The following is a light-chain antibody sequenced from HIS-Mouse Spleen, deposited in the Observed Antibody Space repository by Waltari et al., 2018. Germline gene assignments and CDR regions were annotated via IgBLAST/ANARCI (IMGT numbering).Light chain of an antibody. CDR2: EDS. CDR3: YSTDSSGNHRV. Sequence: LTQPPSVSVAPGQTARITCSGDALPKKYAYWYQQKSGQAPVLVIYEDSKRPSGIPERFSGSSSGTMATLTISGAQVEDEADYYCYSTDSSGNHRVFGGGTKLTVL. CDR1: ALPKKY. V-gene: IGLV3-10*01. J-gene: IGLJ2*01.